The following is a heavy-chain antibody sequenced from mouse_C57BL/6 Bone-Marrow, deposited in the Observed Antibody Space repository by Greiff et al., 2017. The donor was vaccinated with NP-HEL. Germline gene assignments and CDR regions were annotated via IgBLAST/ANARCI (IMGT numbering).Heavy chain of an antibody. J-gene: IGHJ3*01. Sequence: EVQLQQSGAELVRPGASVKLSCTASGYNIKDDYMHWVKQRPEQGLEWIGWIDPYNGGTEYASKFQGKATLTADTSSNTAYRQLSSLTSEDTAVYYCTFYGSIAWSAYWGQGTLVTVSA. CDR3: TFYGSIAWSAY. V-gene: IGHV14-4*01. CDR1: GYNIKDDY. CDR2: IDPYNGGT. D-gene: IGHD1-1*01.